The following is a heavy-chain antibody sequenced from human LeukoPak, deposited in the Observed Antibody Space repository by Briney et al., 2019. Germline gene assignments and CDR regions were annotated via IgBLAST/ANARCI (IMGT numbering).Heavy chain of an antibody. D-gene: IGHD3-22*01. Sequence: GGSLRLSCAASGFTFSSYAMSWVRQAPGKGLEWVSAISGSGGSTYYADSVKGRFTISRDNSKNTLYLQMNSLRAEDTALYYCAKSYYDSSGYSMNFDYWGQGTLVTVSS. CDR3: AKSYYDSSGYSMNFDY. CDR1: GFTFSSYA. V-gene: IGHV3-23*01. CDR2: ISGSGGST. J-gene: IGHJ4*02.